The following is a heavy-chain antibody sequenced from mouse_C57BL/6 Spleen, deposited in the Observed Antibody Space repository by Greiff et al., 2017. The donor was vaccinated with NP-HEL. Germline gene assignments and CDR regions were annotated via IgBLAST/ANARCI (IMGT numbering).Heavy chain of an antibody. V-gene: IGHV3-6*01. J-gene: IGHJ3*01. CDR2: ISYDGSN. CDR1: GYSITSGYY. CDR3: AREGRYGSSYGLAWFAY. D-gene: IGHD1-1*01. Sequence: DVQLQESGPGLVKPSQSLSLTCSVTGYSITSGYYWNWIRQFPGNKLEWMGYISYDGSNNYNPSLKNRISITRDTSKNQFFLKLKSVTTEDTATYYCAREGRYGSSYGLAWFAYWGQGTLVTVSA.